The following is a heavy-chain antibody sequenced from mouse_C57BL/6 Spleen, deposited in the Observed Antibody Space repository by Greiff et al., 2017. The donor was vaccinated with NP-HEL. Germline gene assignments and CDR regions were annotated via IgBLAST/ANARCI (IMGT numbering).Heavy chain of an antibody. D-gene: IGHD2-5*01. CDR3: ARRRSNYGYFDV. CDR2: INPNNGGT. Sequence: VQLKESGPELVKPGASVKIPCKASGYTFTDYNMDWVKQSHGKSLEWIGDINPNNGGTIYNQKFKGKATLTVDKSSSTAYMELRSLTSEDTAVYYCARRRSNYGYFDVWGTGTTVTVSS. J-gene: IGHJ1*03. CDR1: GYTFTDYN. V-gene: IGHV1-18*01.